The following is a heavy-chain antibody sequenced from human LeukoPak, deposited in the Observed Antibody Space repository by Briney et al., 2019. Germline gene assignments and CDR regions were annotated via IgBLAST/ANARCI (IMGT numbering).Heavy chain of an antibody. CDR1: GGTFSSYA. D-gene: IGHD3-22*01. V-gene: IGHV1-69*05. J-gene: IGHJ4*02. Sequence: SVKASCKASGGTFSSYAISWVRQAPGQGLEWMGRIIPVFGTANYAQKFQGRVTITTDESTSTAYMELSSLRSEDTAVYYCARDPDYYDSSGYYDYWGQGTLVTVSS. CDR2: IIPVFGTA. CDR3: ARDPDYYDSSGYYDY.